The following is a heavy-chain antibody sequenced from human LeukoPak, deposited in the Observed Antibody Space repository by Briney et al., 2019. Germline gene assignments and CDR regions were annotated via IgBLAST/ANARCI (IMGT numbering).Heavy chain of an antibody. Sequence: GGSLRLSCAASGFRFSDYHMSWIRQAPGQGLEWVSYISAGGSTIYYADSVKGRFTISRDNAKNSLYLQMNSLRAEDTAVYYCAREPGYNSPFDYWGQGTLVTVSP. CDR3: AREPGYNSPFDY. D-gene: IGHD5-24*01. CDR2: ISAGGSTI. CDR1: GFRFSDYH. V-gene: IGHV3-11*01. J-gene: IGHJ4*02.